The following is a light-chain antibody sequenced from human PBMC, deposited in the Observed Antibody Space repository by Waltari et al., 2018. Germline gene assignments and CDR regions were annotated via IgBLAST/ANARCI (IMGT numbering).Light chain of an antibody. CDR2: EVS. CDR3: CSYAGSNTLV. J-gene: IGLJ2*01. V-gene: IGLV2-23*02. Sequence: QSALTQPASVSGSPGQSITISCTGTSSDVGNYNLVSWYRHHPGKAPKLVIYEVSKWPSGVSHRFSGSKSGNTASLTISGLQPEDEADYYCCSYAGSNTLVFGGGTKLTVL. CDR1: SSDVGNYNL.